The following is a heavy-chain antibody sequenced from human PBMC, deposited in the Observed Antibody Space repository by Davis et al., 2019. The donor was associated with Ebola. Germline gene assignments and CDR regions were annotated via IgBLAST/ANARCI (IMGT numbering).Heavy chain of an antibody. CDR2: ISYDGSNK. CDR1: GFTFSSYG. D-gene: IGHD2-2*02. V-gene: IGHV3-30*18. CDR3: AKDMGCSSTSCYTGPDY. J-gene: IGHJ4*02. Sequence: PGGSLRLSCAASGFTFSSYGMHWVRQAPGKGLEWVAVISYDGSNKYYADSVKGRFTISRDNSKNTLYLQMNSLRAEDTAVYYCAKDMGCSSTSCYTGPDYWGQGTLVTVSS.